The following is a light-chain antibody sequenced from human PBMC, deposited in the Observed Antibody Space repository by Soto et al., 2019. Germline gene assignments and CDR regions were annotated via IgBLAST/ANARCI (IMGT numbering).Light chain of an antibody. Sequence: QSALTQPASVSGSPGQSITISCTGTSSDVGAYNYVSWYQQHPGKVPKLMISEVSNRPSGVPNRFSGSKSGNTASLTISGLQAEDEADYYCSSYTLRSTYVFGTGTKVTVL. CDR2: EVS. CDR1: SSDVGAYNY. J-gene: IGLJ1*01. CDR3: SSYTLRSTYV. V-gene: IGLV2-14*01.